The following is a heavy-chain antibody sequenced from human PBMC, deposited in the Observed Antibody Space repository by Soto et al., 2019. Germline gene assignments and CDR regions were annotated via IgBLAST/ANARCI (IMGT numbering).Heavy chain of an antibody. CDR3: ARTPSNYDFWNAFDI. D-gene: IGHD3-3*01. CDR2: IYYSGST. Sequence: SETLSLTCSVSGGSISSYYWSWIRQPPGKGLEWIGYIYYSGSTNYNPSLKSRVTISVDTSKNQFSLKLSSVTAADTAVYYCARTPSNYDFWNAFDIWGQGTMVTVS. J-gene: IGHJ3*02. V-gene: IGHV4-59*01. CDR1: GGSISSYY.